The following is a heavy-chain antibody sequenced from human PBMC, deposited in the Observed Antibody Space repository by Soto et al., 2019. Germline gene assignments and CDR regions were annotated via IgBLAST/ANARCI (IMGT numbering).Heavy chain of an antibody. D-gene: IGHD3-3*01. Sequence: QVQVVESGGGVVQPGRSLRLSCEASGFTFTSYGMHWVRQAPGKGLEWVAVIWYDGSKKYYADSVKGRFSISRDNSKNTVFLQMNSLRAQDTAVYYCARDRRFLEWLDHWGQGTLVTVSS. CDR3: ARDRRFLEWLDH. J-gene: IGHJ4*02. CDR2: IWYDGSKK. CDR1: GFTFTSYG. V-gene: IGHV3-33*01.